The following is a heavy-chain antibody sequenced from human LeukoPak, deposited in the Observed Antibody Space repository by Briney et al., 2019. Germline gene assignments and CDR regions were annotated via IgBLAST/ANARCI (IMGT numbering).Heavy chain of an antibody. CDR1: GGSISSSSYY. Sequence: SETLSLTCTVSGGSISSSSYYWGWIRQPPGKGLEWIGSIYYSGSTYYNPSLESRVTMSVDTSKNQFSLNLRSMTAADTALYYCARGAYYGSGNVFDLWGQGTMVTVSS. V-gene: IGHV4-39*07. J-gene: IGHJ3*01. D-gene: IGHD3-10*01. CDR3: ARGAYYGSGNVFDL. CDR2: IYYSGST.